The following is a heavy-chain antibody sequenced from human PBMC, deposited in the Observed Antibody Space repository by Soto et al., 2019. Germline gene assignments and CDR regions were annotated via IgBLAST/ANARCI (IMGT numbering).Heavy chain of an antibody. CDR2: ISDSGST. CDR1: GFTFSTYA. Sequence: EVHLLESGGGLVQPGGSLRLSCPASGFTFSTYAMSWVRQAPGKGLEWVSTISDSGSTYYADSVKGRFTISRDNSKNTLYLEMNSLRAEDTAVYYCTKDKGGRYCSRTSCLYSFDYWGQGTLVTVSS. V-gene: IGHV3-23*01. D-gene: IGHD2-2*01. CDR3: TKDKGGRYCSRTSCLYSFDY. J-gene: IGHJ4*02.